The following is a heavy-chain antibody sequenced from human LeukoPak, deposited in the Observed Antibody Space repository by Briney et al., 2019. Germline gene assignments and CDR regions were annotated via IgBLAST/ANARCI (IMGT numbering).Heavy chain of an antibody. CDR1: GYTFTSYV. CDR3: ARSVTYYYDSSGYYSWWFDP. J-gene: IGHJ5*02. V-gene: IGHV1-18*01. D-gene: IGHD3-22*01. Sequence: ASVKVSCKASGYTFTSYVISWVRQAPGQGLEWMGWISAYNGNTNYAQKLQGRVTMTTDTSTSTAYMELRSLRSDDTAVYYCARSVTYYYDSSGYYSWWFDPWGQGTLVTVSS. CDR2: ISAYNGNT.